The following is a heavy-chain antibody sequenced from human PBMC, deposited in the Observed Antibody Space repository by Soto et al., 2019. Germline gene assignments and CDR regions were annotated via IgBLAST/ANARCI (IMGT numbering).Heavy chain of an antibody. J-gene: IGHJ6*02. CDR2: ISAYNGNT. Sequence: DSVKVSCKASGYTFTSYGISWVRQAPGQGLEWMGWISAYNGNTNYAQKLQGRVTMTTDTSTSTAYMELRSLRSDDTAVYYCARDGAEYCSGGSCYGIGEYYYGMDVWGQGPTVTVSS. V-gene: IGHV1-18*01. D-gene: IGHD2-15*01. CDR1: GYTFTSYG. CDR3: ARDGAEYCSGGSCYGIGEYYYGMDV.